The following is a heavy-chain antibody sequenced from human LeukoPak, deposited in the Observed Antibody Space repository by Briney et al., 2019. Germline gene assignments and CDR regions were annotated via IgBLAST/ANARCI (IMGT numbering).Heavy chain of an antibody. D-gene: IGHD4-11*01. CDR2: IYYSGST. CDR3: ASRGSDYSNSGGWFDP. J-gene: IGHJ5*02. Sequence: SETLSLTCTVSGGSISSSSYYWGWIRQPPGKGLEWIGSIYYSGSTYYNPSLKSRVTISVDTSKNQFSLKLSSVTAADTAVYYCASRGSDYSNSGGWFDPWGQGTLVTVYS. CDR1: GGSISSSSYY. V-gene: IGHV4-39*07.